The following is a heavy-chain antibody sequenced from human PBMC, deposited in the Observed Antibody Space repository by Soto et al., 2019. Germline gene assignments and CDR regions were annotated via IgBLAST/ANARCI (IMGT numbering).Heavy chain of an antibody. Sequence: SETLSLNCTVSGGSISNRDYYRSWIRQPLGKGLEWIGYIFYSGSTYYNPSLKSRVTISVDTSKNQFSLKLSSVTAADTAVYYCASARGARYFDYWGQGTLVTVSS. CDR3: ASARGARYFDY. V-gene: IGHV4-30-4*01. D-gene: IGHD2-15*01. CDR2: IFYSGST. CDR1: GGSISNRDYY. J-gene: IGHJ4*02.